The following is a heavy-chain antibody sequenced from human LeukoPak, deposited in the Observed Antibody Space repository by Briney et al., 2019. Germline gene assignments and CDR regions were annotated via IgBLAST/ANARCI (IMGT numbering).Heavy chain of an antibody. V-gene: IGHV3-23*01. CDR2: ISGSGGST. CDR1: GFTFSSYA. D-gene: IGHD3-16*02. J-gene: IGHJ6*02. CDR3: AKAYFRLGELSFRSLYYYGMDV. Sequence: GGSLRLSCAASGFTFSSYAMSWVRQAPGKGLEWVSAISGSGGSTYYADSVKGRFTISRDNSKNTLYLQMNSLRAEDTAVYYCAKAYFRLGELSFRSLYYYGMDVWGQGTTVTVSS.